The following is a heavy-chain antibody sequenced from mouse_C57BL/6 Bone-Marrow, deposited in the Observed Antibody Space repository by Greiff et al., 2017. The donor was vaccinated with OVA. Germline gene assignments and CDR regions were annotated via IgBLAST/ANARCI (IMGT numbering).Heavy chain of an antibody. CDR2: IDPSDSYT. V-gene: IGHV1-69*01. CDR3: ATYAMDY. Sequence: QVQLQQPGAELVMPGASVKLSCKASGYTFTSYWMHWVKQRPGQGLEWIGEIDPSDSYTNYNQKFKGKSTLTVDKSSSTAYMQLSSLTSEDPAVYYCATYAMDYWGQGTSVTVSS. CDR1: GYTFTSYW. J-gene: IGHJ4*01.